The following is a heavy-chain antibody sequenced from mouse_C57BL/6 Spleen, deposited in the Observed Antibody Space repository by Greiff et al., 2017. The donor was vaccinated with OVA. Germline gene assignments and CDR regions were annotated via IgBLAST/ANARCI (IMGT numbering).Heavy chain of an antibody. D-gene: IGHD2-1*01. V-gene: IGHV1-19*01. Sequence: VQLQQSGPVLVKPGASVKMSCKASGYTFTDYYMNWVKQSHGKSLEWIGVINPYNGGTSYNQKFKGKATLTVDKSSSTAYMELNSLTSEDSAVYYCARRGYYGNYVGYAMDYWGQGTSVTVSS. CDR2: INPYNGGT. CDR1: GYTFTDYY. CDR3: ARRGYYGNYVGYAMDY. J-gene: IGHJ4*01.